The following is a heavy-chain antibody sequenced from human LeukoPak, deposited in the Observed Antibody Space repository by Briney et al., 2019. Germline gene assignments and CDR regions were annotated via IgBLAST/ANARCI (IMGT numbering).Heavy chain of an antibody. V-gene: IGHV1-2*02. J-gene: IGHJ6*03. CDR2: INCNSGDA. Sequence: ASVKVSCKASGYSFTEHYIYWVRQAPEQGLEWVGRINCNSGDANSAQKFQGRVTMTRDTSVSTAYMDLSSVTSDDSAVYFCARSAGRCSNGICFTDYYMDVWGRGTTVTVSS. CDR3: ARSAGRCSNGICFTDYYMDV. D-gene: IGHD2-8*01. CDR1: GYSFTEHY.